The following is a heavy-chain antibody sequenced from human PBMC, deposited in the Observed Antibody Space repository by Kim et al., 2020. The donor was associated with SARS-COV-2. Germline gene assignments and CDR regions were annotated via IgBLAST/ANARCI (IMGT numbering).Heavy chain of an antibody. Sequence: STDYADSVKGRITISRDNAKNSLFLQMNRPRAEDTALYDCVRGDAGGPFDLWGQGTLVTVSS. D-gene: IGHD2-2*01. V-gene: IGHV3-20*01. CDR3: VRGDAGGPFDL. J-gene: IGHJ4*02. CDR2: ST.